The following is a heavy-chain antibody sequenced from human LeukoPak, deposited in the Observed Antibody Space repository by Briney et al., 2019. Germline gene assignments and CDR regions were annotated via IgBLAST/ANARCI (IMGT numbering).Heavy chain of an antibody. CDR1: GGTFSSYA. Sequence: ASVKVSCKASGGTFSSYAISWVRQAPGQGLEWMGWINPNSGGTNYAQKFQGWVTMTRDTSISTAYMELSRLRSDDTAVYYCVRESRVYFDYWGQGTLVTVSS. J-gene: IGHJ4*02. CDR3: VRESRVYFDY. D-gene: IGHD3-10*01. V-gene: IGHV1-2*04. CDR2: INPNSGGT.